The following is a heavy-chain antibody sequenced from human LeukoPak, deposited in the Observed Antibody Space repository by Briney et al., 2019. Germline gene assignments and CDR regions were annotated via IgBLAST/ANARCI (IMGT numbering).Heavy chain of an antibody. Sequence: SETLSLTCIVSGGSFTFSSYYWGWIRQPPGKGLEWIGSIDYSGSTYYNPSLKSRLTISVETTKIQFSLRLTSVTAADTAVYYCARHSENVRVAALDYWGQGTLITVSS. CDR3: ARHSENVRVAALDY. J-gene: IGHJ4*01. CDR2: IDYSGST. D-gene: IGHD6-19*01. CDR1: GGSFTFSSYY. V-gene: IGHV4-39*01.